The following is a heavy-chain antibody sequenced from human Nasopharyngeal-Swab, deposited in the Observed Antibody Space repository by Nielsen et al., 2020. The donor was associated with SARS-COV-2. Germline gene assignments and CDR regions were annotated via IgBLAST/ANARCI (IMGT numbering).Heavy chain of an antibody. D-gene: IGHD3-16*01. V-gene: IGHV1-46*01. CDR3: ARDTGGPLSPSDAFDI. CDR1: GYTFTSYY. J-gene: IGHJ3*02. CDR2: INPSGGST. Sequence: ASVKVSCKASGYTFTSYYMHWVRQAPGQGLEWMGIINPSGGSTSYAQKFQGRVTMTRDTSTSTVYMELSSLRSEDTAVYYCARDTGGPLSPSDAFDIWGQGTMVTVSS.